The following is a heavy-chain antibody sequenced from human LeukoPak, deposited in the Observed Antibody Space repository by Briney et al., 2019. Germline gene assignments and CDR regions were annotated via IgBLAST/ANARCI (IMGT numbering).Heavy chain of an antibody. J-gene: IGHJ5*02. V-gene: IGHV4-30-4*01. CDR2: IYYSGST. CDR1: GGSISSGDYY. CDR3: ARDRVTRLQNWFDP. D-gene: IGHD1-1*01. Sequence: SETLSLTCTVSGGSISSGDYYWSWIRQPPGKGLEWIVYIYYSGSTYYNPSLKSRVTISVDTSKNQFSLKLSSVTAADTAVYYCARDRVTRLQNWFDPWGQGTLVTVSS.